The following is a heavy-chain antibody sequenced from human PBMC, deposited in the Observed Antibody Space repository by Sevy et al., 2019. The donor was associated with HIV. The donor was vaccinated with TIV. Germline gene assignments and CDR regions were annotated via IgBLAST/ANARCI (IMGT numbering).Heavy chain of an antibody. J-gene: IGHJ6*02. D-gene: IGHD4-17*01. Sequence: GGSLRLSCAASGFILSDYYMTWVRQAPGKGLEWVSYISGNDDTIYYADSVKGRLTISRDNTKNSLYLQMNSLRAEDTAVYYCARDHVKDGDLGDYYYYAMDVWGQGTTVTVSS. CDR2: ISGNDDTI. CDR3: ARDHVKDGDLGDYYYYAMDV. CDR1: GFILSDYY. V-gene: IGHV3-11*01.